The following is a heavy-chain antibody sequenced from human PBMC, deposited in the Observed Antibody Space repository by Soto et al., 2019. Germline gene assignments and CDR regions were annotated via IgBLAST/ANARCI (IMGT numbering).Heavy chain of an antibody. D-gene: IGHD6-6*01. Sequence: VQLLESGGGLVQPGGSLRLSCVASGFTFNSYAMSWVRQAPGKGLEWIGEINHSGSTNYNPSLKSRVTISVDTSKNQFSLKLSSVTAADTAVYYCARGIAARRGRYYYYYGMDVWGQGTTVTVSS. CDR1: GFTFNSYA. CDR3: ARGIAARRGRYYYYYGMDV. J-gene: IGHJ6*02. V-gene: IGHV4-34*01. CDR2: INHSGST.